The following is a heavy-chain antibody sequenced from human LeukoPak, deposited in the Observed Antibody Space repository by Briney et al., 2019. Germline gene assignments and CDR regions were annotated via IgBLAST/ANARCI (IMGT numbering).Heavy chain of an antibody. J-gene: IGHJ6*02. D-gene: IGHD1-1*01. V-gene: IGHV3-9*01. CDR3: AKGERPDYYYGMDV. CDR1: GFTFDDYA. Sequence: PGGSLRLSCAASGFTFDDYAMHWVRHAPGKGLEWVSGISWNSGSIDYADSVKGRFTISRDNAKNSLYLQMNSLRAEDTALYYCAKGERPDYYYGMDVWGQGTTVTVSS. CDR2: ISWNSGSI.